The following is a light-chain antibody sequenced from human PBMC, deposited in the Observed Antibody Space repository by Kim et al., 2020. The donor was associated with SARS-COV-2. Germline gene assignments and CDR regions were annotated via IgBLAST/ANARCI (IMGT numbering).Light chain of an antibody. CDR3: QQYGSPPLT. CDR1: QSVSGNK. Sequence: LSPGERVTLSCRASQSVSGNKLAWYQQKPGQAPRLLIYGVSNRATGIPDRFSGSGSGTDFTLTISRVEPEDFAVYCCQQYGSPPLTFGQGTKLEI. V-gene: IGKV3-20*01. J-gene: IGKJ2*01. CDR2: GVS.